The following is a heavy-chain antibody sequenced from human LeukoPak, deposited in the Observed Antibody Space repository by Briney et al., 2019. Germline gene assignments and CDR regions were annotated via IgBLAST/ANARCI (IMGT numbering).Heavy chain of an antibody. J-gene: IGHJ5*01. D-gene: IGHD2-15*01. Sequence: PGGSLRLSCAASGFTFSSYGMHWVRQAPGKGLEWVAFIRYDGSNKYYADSVKGRFTISRDNSKNTLYLQMNSLRAEDTAVYYCARGRYCSGGSCYSFRYNWFDPWGQGTLVTVSS. CDR3: ARGRYCSGGSCYSFRYNWFDP. CDR1: GFTFSSYG. CDR2: IRYDGSNK. V-gene: IGHV3-30*02.